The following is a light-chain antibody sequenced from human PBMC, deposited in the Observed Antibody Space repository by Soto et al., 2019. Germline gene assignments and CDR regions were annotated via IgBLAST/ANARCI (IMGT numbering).Light chain of an antibody. Sequence: EIELTQSPGTLSLSPGERATLSCRASQSVSSSYLAWYQQKPGQAPRLIIYGASSRATGIPDRFSGSGSGTDFTLTISRLEPEDFAVYYCQQYGTSLSLTFGGGTKVEIK. CDR3: QQYGTSLSLT. J-gene: IGKJ4*01. CDR2: GAS. CDR1: QSVSSSY. V-gene: IGKV3-20*01.